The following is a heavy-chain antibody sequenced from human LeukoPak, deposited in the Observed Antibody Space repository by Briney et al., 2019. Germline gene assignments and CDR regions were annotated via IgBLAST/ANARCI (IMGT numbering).Heavy chain of an antibody. D-gene: IGHD5-12*01. J-gene: IGHJ4*02. CDR2: IGDSGGIT. CDR3: AKRRGYSGYDYFDY. CDR1: GFTFSDFA. Sequence: GGSLRLSCAVSGFTFSDFAMSWVRQAPGKGLEWVSPIGDSGGITYYADSVKGRFIISRDNSKNTLDLQMNSLRAEDTAVYYCAKRRGYSGYDYFDYWGQGTLVTVSS. V-gene: IGHV3-23*01.